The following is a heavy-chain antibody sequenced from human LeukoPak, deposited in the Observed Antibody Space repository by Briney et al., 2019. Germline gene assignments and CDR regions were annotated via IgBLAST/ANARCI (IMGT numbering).Heavy chain of an antibody. CDR1: GFTFSDYY. CDR2: INTIGTNI. J-gene: IGHJ4*02. Sequence: GGSLRLSCAASGFTFSDYYMTWVRQSPKTGLQWLSYINTIGTNIYYTDSVKGRFTISRGNSKNTLYLQMNSLRAEDTAVYYCARDRYDSSGYYSFWGQGTLVTVSS. CDR3: ARDRYDSSGYYSF. V-gene: IGHV3-11*01. D-gene: IGHD3-22*01.